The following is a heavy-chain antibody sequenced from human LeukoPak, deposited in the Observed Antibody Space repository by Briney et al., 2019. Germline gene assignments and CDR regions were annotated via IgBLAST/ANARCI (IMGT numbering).Heavy chain of an antibody. CDR3: ARHVWGSYRYFDY. D-gene: IGHD3-16*02. CDR2: IYYSGST. V-gene: IGHV4-39*01. J-gene: IGHJ4*02. CDR1: GGSISSSSYY. Sequence: SETLSLTCTVPGGSISSSSYYWGWIRQPPGKGLEWIGSIYYSGSTYYNPSLKSRVTISADTSKNQFSLKLSSVTAADTAVYYGARHVWGSYRYFDYWGQGTLVTVSS.